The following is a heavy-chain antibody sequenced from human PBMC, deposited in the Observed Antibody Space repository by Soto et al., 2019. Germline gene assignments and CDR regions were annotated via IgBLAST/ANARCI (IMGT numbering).Heavy chain of an antibody. CDR3: ARESEDLTSNFDY. V-gene: IGHV3-21*06. CDR1: GFTFTGYS. CDR2: ISSTTNYI. Sequence: GGSLRLSCAASGFTFTGYSMNWVRQAPGKGLEWVSSISSTTNYIYYGDSMKGRFTISRDNAKNSLYLEMNSLRAEDTAVYYCARESEDLTSNFDYWGQGTLVTVSS. J-gene: IGHJ4*02.